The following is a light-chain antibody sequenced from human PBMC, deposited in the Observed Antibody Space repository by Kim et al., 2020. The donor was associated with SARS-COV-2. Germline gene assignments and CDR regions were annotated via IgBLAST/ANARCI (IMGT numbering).Light chain of an antibody. CDR2: DVT. CDR3: SSYTSSKTWV. Sequence: GQWLTISCTGSNSDIGGYNYVSWYQQHPGKAPKLIIYDVTKRPSGVSDRFSGSKSGNTASLIISGLQADDEADYYCSSYTSSKTWVFGGGTQLTV. CDR1: NSDIGGYNY. V-gene: IGLV2-14*03. J-gene: IGLJ3*02.